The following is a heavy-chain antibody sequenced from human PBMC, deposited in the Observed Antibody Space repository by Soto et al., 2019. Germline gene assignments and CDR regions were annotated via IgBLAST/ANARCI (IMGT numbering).Heavy chain of an antibody. D-gene: IGHD5-18*01. V-gene: IGHV3-23*01. CDR3: AKGAVQLWFFYYGMDV. J-gene: IGHJ6*02. CDR1: GFTFSSYA. CDR2: ISGSGGST. Sequence: EVQLLESGGGLVQPGGSLRLSCAASGFTFSSYAMSWVRQAPGKGLEWVSAISGSGGSTYYADSVKGRFTISRDNSKNTLYLQMNSLRAEDTAVYYCAKGAVQLWFFYYGMDVWGQGTTVTVSS.